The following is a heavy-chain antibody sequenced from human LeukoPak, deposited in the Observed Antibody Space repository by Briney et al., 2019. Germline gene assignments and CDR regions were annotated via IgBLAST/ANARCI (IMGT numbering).Heavy chain of an antibody. CDR1: GGTFSSYA. J-gene: IGHJ3*02. D-gene: IGHD2-2*01. V-gene: IGHV1-69*01. CDR2: IIPIFGTA. CDR3: ARVSPATDAFDI. Sequence: SVKVSCKASGGTFSSYAISWVRQAPGQGLEWMGGIIPIFGTANYAQKFQGRVTITADESTSTAYMELSSLRSEDTAVYYCARVSPATDAFDIWGQGTMATVSS.